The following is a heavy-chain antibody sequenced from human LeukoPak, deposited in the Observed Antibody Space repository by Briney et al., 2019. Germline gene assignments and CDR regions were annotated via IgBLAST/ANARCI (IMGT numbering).Heavy chain of an antibody. D-gene: IGHD6-19*01. CDR2: VSDDGSNE. CDR3: AKGVWSSGRDAFDI. J-gene: IGHJ3*02. V-gene: IGHV3-30*18. Sequence: GGSLRLSCAASGFTFSSYGMHWVRHAPGKGLEGVRVVSDDGSNEYFADSVKGRFSISRDNSKNTIYLQMNSLRAEDTAVYYCAKGVWSSGRDAFDIWGQGTMVTVSS. CDR1: GFTFSSYG.